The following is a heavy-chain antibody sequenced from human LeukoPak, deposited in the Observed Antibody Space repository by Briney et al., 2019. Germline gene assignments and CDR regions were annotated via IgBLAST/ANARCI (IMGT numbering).Heavy chain of an antibody. V-gene: IGHV3-21*06. CDR1: GFTFNSYS. J-gene: IGHJ4*02. CDR3: ARAAHYGSASYY. CDR2: ISTTSTYT. D-gene: IGHD3-10*01. Sequence: GGSLRLSCAASGFTFNSYSMNWVRQAPGKGLEWVSSISTTSTYTNYADSVKGRFTISRDNAKNSLYLQMNSLRDADTAVYFCARAAHYGSASYYWGQGTLVTVSS.